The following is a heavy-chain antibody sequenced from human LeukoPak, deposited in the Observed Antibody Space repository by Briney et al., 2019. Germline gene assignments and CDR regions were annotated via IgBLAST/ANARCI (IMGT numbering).Heavy chain of an antibody. D-gene: IGHD6-19*01. CDR2: IYYSGST. V-gene: IGHV4-59*01. CDR3: ARRFSSGWYWYFDL. Sequence: SETLSLTCTVSGGSISSYYWSWIRQPPGKGLEWIGYIYYSGSTNYNHSLKSRVTISVDTSKNQFSLKLSSVTAADTAVYYCARRFSSGWYWYFDLWGRGTLVTVSS. J-gene: IGHJ2*01. CDR1: GGSISSYY.